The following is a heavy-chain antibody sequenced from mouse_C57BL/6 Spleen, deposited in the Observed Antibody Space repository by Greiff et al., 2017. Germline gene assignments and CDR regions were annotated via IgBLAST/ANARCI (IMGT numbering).Heavy chain of an antibody. Sequence: EVQVVESGGGLVQPKGSLKLSCAASGFTFNTYAMHWVRQAPGKGLEWVARIRSKSSNYATYYADSVKNRFTISRDDSQSMLYLQMYNLKTEDTAMYYCVRDYGSGGGVAYWGHGTLVTVSA. D-gene: IGHD1-1*01. V-gene: IGHV10-3*01. J-gene: IGHJ3*01. CDR2: IRSKSSNYAT. CDR1: GFTFNTYA. CDR3: VRDYGSGGGVAY.